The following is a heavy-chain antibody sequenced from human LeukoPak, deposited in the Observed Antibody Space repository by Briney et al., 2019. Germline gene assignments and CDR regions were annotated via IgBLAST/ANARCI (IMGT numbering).Heavy chain of an antibody. J-gene: IGHJ4*02. CDR1: GLTFDDYA. D-gene: IGHD3-9*01. CDR3: AKDTSYDILTGSFDY. V-gene: IGHV3-9*01. Sequence: GGSVRLSCAASGLTFDDYAMHWVRQAPGKGLEWVSGISWNSGRIGYADSVKGRFTISRDNAKNSLYLQMNSLRAEDTAFYYCAKDTSYDILTGSFDYWGQGTLVTVSS. CDR2: ISWNSGRI.